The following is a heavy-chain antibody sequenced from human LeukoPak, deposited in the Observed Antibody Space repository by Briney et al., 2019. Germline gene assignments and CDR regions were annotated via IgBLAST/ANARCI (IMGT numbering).Heavy chain of an antibody. D-gene: IGHD3-3*01. CDR3: ATYSGPGPYYDFWSGYYSYYYYYYMDV. V-gene: IGHV1-8*02. CDR2: MNHNSGNT. Sequence: ASVKVSCKASGYTFTSYDINWVRQATGQGLEWMGWMNHNSGNTGYAQKFQGRVTMTRNTSISTAYMELSSLRSEDTAVYYCATYSGPGPYYDFWSGYYSYYYYYYMDVWGKGTTVTVSS. CDR1: GYTFTSYD. J-gene: IGHJ6*03.